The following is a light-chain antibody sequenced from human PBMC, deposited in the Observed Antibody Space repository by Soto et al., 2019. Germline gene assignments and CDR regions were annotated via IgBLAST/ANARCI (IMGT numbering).Light chain of an antibody. Sequence: QSVLTQPPSSSGAPGXXXXXXXSGSSSNIGENPVNWYQHLPGTAPKVLINRDDQRPSGVPDRFSGSKSGTSASLAISGLQSEDESDYYCAAWDDSLDAWVFGGGTKLTVL. CDR1: SSNIGENP. V-gene: IGLV1-44*01. J-gene: IGLJ3*02. CDR3: AAWDDSLDAWV. CDR2: RDD.